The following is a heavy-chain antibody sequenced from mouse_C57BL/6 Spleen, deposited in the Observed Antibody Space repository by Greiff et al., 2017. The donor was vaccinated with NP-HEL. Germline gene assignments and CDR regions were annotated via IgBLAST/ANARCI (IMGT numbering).Heavy chain of an antibody. V-gene: IGHV1-62-3*01. D-gene: IGHD1-1*01. Sequence: QVQLQQPGAELVKPGASVKLSCKASGYTFTSYWMHWVKQRPGRGLEWIGRIHPNSGSTNYNEKFKSKATLTVDKSSSTAYMQLSSLTSEDSAVYYWASARYGSSRYWYFEVWGTGTTVTVSS. CDR1: GYTFTSYW. J-gene: IGHJ1*03. CDR2: IHPNSGST. CDR3: ASARYGSSRYWYFEV.